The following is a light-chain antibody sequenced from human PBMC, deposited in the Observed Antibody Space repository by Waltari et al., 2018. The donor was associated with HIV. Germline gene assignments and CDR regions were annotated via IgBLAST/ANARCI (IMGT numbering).Light chain of an antibody. Sequence: DIQMTQSPTSMSASVGDRVTITCRASQSITSWLAWYQQKPGKAPKVLIYVESSLQSGVPSRFSGSGSVTDFTLTISSLQPEDFATYYCQQANSFPYTFGQGTKLEIK. CDR3: QQANSFPYT. CDR2: VES. CDR1: QSITSW. V-gene: IGKV1-12*01. J-gene: IGKJ2*01.